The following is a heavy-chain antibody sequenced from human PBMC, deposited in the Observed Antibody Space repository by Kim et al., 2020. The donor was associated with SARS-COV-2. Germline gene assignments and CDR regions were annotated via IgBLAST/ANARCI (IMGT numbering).Heavy chain of an antibody. J-gene: IGHJ4*02. CDR2: DT. Sequence: DTYYPGSVKGRFTISRENAKNSLYLQMNSLRAGHTAVYYCARGSYGTFDYWGQGTLVTVSS. CDR3: ARGSYGTFDY. V-gene: IGHV3-13*01. D-gene: IGHD5-18*01.